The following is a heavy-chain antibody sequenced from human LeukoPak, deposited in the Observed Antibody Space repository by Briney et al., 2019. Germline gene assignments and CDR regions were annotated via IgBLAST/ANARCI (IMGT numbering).Heavy chain of an antibody. J-gene: IGHJ4*02. CDR2: IYYSGST. CDR1: GGSVNSGSYY. D-gene: IGHD3-22*01. CDR3: ATTALGFHDRKFDY. Sequence: SETLSLTCTVSGGSVNSGSYYWSWIRQPPGKGLEWIGYIYYSGSTNYNPSLKSRVTISVDTSKNQFSLNQFSLKLGSVTPADTAVYYCATTALGFHDRKFDYWGQGTLVTVSS. V-gene: IGHV4-61*01.